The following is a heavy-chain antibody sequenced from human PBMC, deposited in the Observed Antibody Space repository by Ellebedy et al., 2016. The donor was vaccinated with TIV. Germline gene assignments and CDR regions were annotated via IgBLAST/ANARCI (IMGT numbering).Heavy chain of an antibody. Sequence: SVKVSCXASGGTFSSYAISWVRQAPGQGLEWMGGIIPIFGTANYAQKFQGRVTITADESTSTAYMELSSLRSEDTAVYYCASLAYGLSFDIWGQGTMVTVSS. CDR1: GGTFSSYA. CDR3: ASLAYGLSFDI. CDR2: IIPIFGTA. J-gene: IGHJ3*02. D-gene: IGHD3-16*01. V-gene: IGHV1-69*13.